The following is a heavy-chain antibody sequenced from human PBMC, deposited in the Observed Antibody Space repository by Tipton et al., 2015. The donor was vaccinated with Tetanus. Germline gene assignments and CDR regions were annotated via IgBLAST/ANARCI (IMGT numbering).Heavy chain of an antibody. CDR3: ARDIEEVGATKYFDY. V-gene: IGHV4-39*07. CDR1: GGSINNSSYF. Sequence: TLSLTCTVSGGSINNSSYFWAWIRQPPGKGLEWIGSINYSGSTYYNPSLKSRVTLSVDTSKNQFSLRLTSVTAADTAVYYCARDIEEVGATKYFDYWGQGTLVTVSS. CDR2: INYSGST. D-gene: IGHD1-26*01. J-gene: IGHJ4*02.